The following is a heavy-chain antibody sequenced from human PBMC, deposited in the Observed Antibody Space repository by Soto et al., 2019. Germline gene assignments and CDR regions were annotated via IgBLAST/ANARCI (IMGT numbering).Heavy chain of an antibody. D-gene: IGHD3-9*01. V-gene: IGHV1-18*01. Sequence: GASVKVSCKASGYTFTSYGISWVRQAPGQGLEWMGWISAYNGNTNYAQKLQGRVTMTTDTSTSTAYMELRSLRSDDTAVYYCARSPTYYDILTGYGTFDYWGQGTLVTVSS. J-gene: IGHJ4*02. CDR2: ISAYNGNT. CDR3: ARSPTYYDILTGYGTFDY. CDR1: GYTFTSYG.